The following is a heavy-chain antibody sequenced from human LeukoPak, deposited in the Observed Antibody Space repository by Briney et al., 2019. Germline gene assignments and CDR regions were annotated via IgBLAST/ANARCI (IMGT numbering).Heavy chain of an antibody. CDR2: IFYNGNT. D-gene: IGHD2-15*01. J-gene: IGHJ4*02. CDR3: ARDSSGSIDY. V-gene: IGHV4-31*03. Sequence: SETLSLTCTVSGDSISSSGYSWSWIRHHPGEGLEWIGCIFYNGNTYFDSSLKSRVTMSVHTSKNQFFLKLTSVTAADTAVYYCARDSSGSIDYWGQGTLVTVSS. CDR1: GDSISSSGYS.